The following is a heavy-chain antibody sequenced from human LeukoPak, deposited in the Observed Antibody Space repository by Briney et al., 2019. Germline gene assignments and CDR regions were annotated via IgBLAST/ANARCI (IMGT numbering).Heavy chain of an antibody. CDR1: GYSISIGYY. CDR2: IYHSGST. J-gene: IGHJ4*02. D-gene: IGHD1-26*01. Sequence: PSETLSLTCTVSGYSISIGYYWGWIRQPPGKGLEWIGSIYHSGSTYYNPSLKSRVTLSVDKSKNQFSLKLSSVTAADTAVYYCARDEMDHFGSYHAFCGQGKLVSVYS. CDR3: ARDEMDHFGSYHAF. V-gene: IGHV4-38-2*02.